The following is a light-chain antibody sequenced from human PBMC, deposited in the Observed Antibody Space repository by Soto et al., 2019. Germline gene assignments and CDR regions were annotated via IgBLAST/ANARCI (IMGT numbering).Light chain of an antibody. Sequence: QSALTQPASVSGSPGQSITSSCTATSSDVGSFNYVSWYQHHPGKAPKLMIYEVTSRPSGVSNRFSGSKSGNTASLTISGLQAEDEADYYCVSYATSTTLYVFGSGTKLTVL. CDR1: SSDVGSFNY. J-gene: IGLJ1*01. V-gene: IGLV2-14*01. CDR2: EVT. CDR3: VSYATSTTLYV.